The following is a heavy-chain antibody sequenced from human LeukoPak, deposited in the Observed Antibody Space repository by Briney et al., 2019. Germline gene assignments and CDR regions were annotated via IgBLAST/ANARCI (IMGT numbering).Heavy chain of an antibody. Sequence: SVKVSCKASGGTFSSYAIGWVRQAPGQGLEWMGGIIPIFGTANYAQKFQGRVTITADESTSTAYMELSSLRSEDTAVYYCARGVVAARPYNWFDPWGRGTLVTVSS. CDR1: GGTFSSYA. J-gene: IGHJ5*02. V-gene: IGHV1-69*13. D-gene: IGHD2-15*01. CDR3: ARGVVAARPYNWFDP. CDR2: IIPIFGTA.